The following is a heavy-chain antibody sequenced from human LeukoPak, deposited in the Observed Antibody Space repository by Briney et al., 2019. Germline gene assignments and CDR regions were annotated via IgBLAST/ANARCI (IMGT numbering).Heavy chain of an antibody. CDR1: GFTFRSYW. V-gene: IGHV3-7*03. J-gene: IGHJ4*02. Sequence: PGGSLRLSCAASGFTFRSYWMSWVRQAPGKWLEWVANIKPDGSEKKYVDSVKGRFTISRDNAKNSLCLQMNSLRAEDTAVYYCARQANYYYDSSGYYYFDYWGQGTLVTVSS. CDR3: ARQANYYYDSSGYYYFDY. D-gene: IGHD3-22*01. CDR2: IKPDGSEK.